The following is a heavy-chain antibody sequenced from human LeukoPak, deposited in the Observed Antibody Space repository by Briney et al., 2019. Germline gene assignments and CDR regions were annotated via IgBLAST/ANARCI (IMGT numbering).Heavy chain of an antibody. D-gene: IGHD2-15*01. V-gene: IGHV4-59*01. J-gene: IGHJ4*02. CDR2: IYYSGST. CDR3: ASGGRGQIDY. Sequence: SETLSLTCTVSGGSISSYYWSWIRQPPGKGLEWIGYIYYSGSTNYNPSLKSRVTISVDTSKNQFSLKLSSVTAADTAVYYCASGGRGQIDYWGQGTLVTVSS. CDR1: GGSISSYY.